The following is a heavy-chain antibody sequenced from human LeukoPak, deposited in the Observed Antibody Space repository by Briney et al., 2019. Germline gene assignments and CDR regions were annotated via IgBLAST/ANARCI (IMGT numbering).Heavy chain of an antibody. CDR1: GFTFSSYA. CDR3: ARVSLFSGSHPFDY. CDR2: ISYDGSNK. D-gene: IGHD1-26*01. J-gene: IGHJ4*02. V-gene: IGHV3-30-3*01. Sequence: GGSLRLSWAASGFTFSSYAMHWVRQAPGKGREWVAVISYDGSNKYYADSVKGRFTISRDNSKNTLYPQMNSLRAEDTAVYYCARVSLFSGSHPFDYWGQGTLVTVSS.